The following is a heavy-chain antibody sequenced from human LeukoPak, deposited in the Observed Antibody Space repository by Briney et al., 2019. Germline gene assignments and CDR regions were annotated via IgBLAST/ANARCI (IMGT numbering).Heavy chain of an antibody. CDR3: ASSYELLRRPFDS. CDR2: IKYSGSI. D-gene: IGHD2-2*01. J-gene: IGHJ4*02. V-gene: IGHV4-39*01. CDR1: GGSSSSSSYY. Sequence: SETLSLTCTASGGSSSSSSYYWGWIRQPPGKGLEWIESIKYSGSIYYNASLKSRLTISVDTSKNQFSLRLSSVTAADTAVYYCASSYELLRRPFDSWGQGTLVTVSS.